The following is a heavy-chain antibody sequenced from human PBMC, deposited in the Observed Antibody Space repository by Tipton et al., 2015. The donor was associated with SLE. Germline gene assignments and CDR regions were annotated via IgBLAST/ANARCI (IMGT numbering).Heavy chain of an antibody. CDR1: GFTFSYHG. V-gene: IGHV3-33*01. CDR2: TWYDDENNK. CDR3: ARDKISYCRQSSCYQSTFDY. D-gene: IGHD2-15*01. Sequence: SLRLSCAASGFTFSYHGMHWVRQAPGKGLEWVATTWYDDENNKYYSDSVKGRFTISRDNSKNTVYLQMSSLKADDTAVHYCARDKISYCRQSSCYQSTFDYWGQGILVTVSS. J-gene: IGHJ4*02.